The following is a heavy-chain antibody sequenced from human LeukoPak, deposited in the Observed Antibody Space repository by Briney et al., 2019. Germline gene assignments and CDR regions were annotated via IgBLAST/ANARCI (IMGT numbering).Heavy chain of an antibody. V-gene: IGHV1-69*13. CDR3: ARAPTYYYDSSGSYYFDY. D-gene: IGHD3-22*01. J-gene: IGHJ4*02. Sequence: ASVKVSCKASGGTFSSYAISWVRQAPGQGLEWMGGIIPIFGTANYAQKFQGRVTITADESTSTASMELSSLRSEDTAVYYCARAPTYYYDSSGSYYFDYWGQGTLVTVSS. CDR1: GGTFSSYA. CDR2: IIPIFGTA.